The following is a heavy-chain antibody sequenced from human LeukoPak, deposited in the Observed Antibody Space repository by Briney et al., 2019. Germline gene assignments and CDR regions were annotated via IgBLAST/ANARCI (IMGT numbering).Heavy chain of an antibody. CDR2: IWYDGTNT. Sequence: PGGSLRLSCAASGFTFSSYGMHWVRQAPGKGLEWVAVIWYDGTNTYYADSVKGRFTISRDNSKNTLYLQMNSLRAEDTAVYYCARDFCSGGSCYPDAFDICGQGTRVTVSS. J-gene: IGHJ3*02. CDR3: ARDFCSGGSCYPDAFDI. D-gene: IGHD2-15*01. CDR1: GFTFSSYG. V-gene: IGHV3-33*01.